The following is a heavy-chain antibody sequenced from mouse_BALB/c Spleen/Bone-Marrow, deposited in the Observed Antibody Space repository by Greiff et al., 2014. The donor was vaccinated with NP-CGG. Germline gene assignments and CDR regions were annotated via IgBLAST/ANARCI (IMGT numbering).Heavy chain of an antibody. CDR2: ISSDSSTI. CDR3: VKSSSVEYYAMDY. J-gene: IGHJ4*01. Sequence: EVQVVESGGGLVQPGGSRKLSCAASGFTFSSFGIHWVRQAPEKGLEWVAYISSDSSTIYYADTVKGRFTISRDNPKNTLFLQMYSQRCEETAMYYCVKSSSVEYYAMDYWGQGTSVTVSA. D-gene: IGHD3-2*02. V-gene: IGHV5-17*02. CDR1: GFTFSSFG.